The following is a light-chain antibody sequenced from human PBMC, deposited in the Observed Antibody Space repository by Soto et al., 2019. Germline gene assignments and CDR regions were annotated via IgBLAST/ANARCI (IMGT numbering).Light chain of an antibody. J-gene: IGKJ5*01. CDR1: QSVSSSY. V-gene: IGKV3D-20*02. Sequence: EIVLTQSPGTLSLSPGERATLSCRASQSVSSSYLAWYQQKPGQAPRLLIYDASSRATGIPDRFSGSGSGTDFTLTISSLEPEDFAVYYCQQRSNWPPITFGQGTRLEI. CDR2: DAS. CDR3: QQRSNWPPIT.